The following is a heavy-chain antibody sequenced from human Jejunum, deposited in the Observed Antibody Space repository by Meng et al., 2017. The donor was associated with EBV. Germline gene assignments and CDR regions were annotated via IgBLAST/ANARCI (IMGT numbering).Heavy chain of an antibody. CDR2: IDWNNGDT. J-gene: IGHJ5*02. Sequence: EPLVRSGTEVQKTGASVRVSCRSSGYRFTTYFIHWVRQAPGQGIEWMGRIDWNNGDTDYAQKFQDRVTMTRDTPITTAYMDLTGLTSNDTAFYYCAIIRYGTGTDWFDPWGQGTLVTVSS. D-gene: IGHD3-10*01. CDR1: GYRFTTYF. V-gene: IGHV1-2*06. CDR3: AIIRYGTGTDWFDP.